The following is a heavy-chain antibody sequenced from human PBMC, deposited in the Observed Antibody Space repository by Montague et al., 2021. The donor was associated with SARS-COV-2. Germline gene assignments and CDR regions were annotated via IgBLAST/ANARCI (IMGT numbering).Heavy chain of an antibody. J-gene: IGHJ4*02. V-gene: IGHV2-70*11. D-gene: IGHD3-10*01. CDR3: ARMSVRGFIFEN. CDR1: GFSLSTSGMC. Sequence: PALVKPTQTLTLTCTFSGFSLSTSGMCVSWIRQPPGKALEWLARIDWDDDKYYSTSLKTRLTISKDTSKNQVVLTMTNMDPVDTATYYCARMSVRGFIFENWGQGTLVTVSS. CDR2: IDWDDDK.